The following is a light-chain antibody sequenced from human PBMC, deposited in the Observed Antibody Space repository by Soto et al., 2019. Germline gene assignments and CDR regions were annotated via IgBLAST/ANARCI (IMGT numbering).Light chain of an antibody. V-gene: IGKV1-27*01. CDR3: QKYSSVPV. Sequence: DIPMTQSPASLSASVGDRVTITCRASQDIRNFVAWYQQKPGKAPKLLIYAASTLQSGVPSRFSGSGSGTDFTLTINSLQPEDVATYSSQKYSSVPVFGPGTKVEIK. J-gene: IGKJ3*01. CDR1: QDIRNF. CDR2: AAS.